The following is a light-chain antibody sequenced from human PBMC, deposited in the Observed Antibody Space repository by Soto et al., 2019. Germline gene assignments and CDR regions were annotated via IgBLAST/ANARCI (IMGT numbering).Light chain of an antibody. Sequence: DIQMTQSPSSLSASVGDRVAIFCRASQAISNSVAWYQQKPGKPPQLLIYAAYNLQSGVPSRFSGSGSGTDFTLTISSLQPEDVAIYYCQTYNTARPTFGQGTRLEIK. CDR3: QTYNTARPT. J-gene: IGKJ5*01. CDR1: QAISNS. CDR2: AAY. V-gene: IGKV1-27*01.